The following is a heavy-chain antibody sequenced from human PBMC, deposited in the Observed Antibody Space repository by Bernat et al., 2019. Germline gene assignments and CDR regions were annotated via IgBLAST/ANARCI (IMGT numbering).Heavy chain of an antibody. CDR1: GFTFSSYG. CDR3: AKDGITFGGVMRSHAFDI. V-gene: IGHV3-30*02. Sequence: QVQLVESGGGLVQPGGSLRLSCAASGFTFSSYGMHWVRQAPGKGLEWVAFIRYDGSNKYYADSVKGRFTISRDNSKNTLYLQMNSLRAEDTAVYYCAKDGITFGGVMRSHAFDIWGQGTMVTVSS. D-gene: IGHD3-16*01. J-gene: IGHJ3*02. CDR2: IRYDGSNK.